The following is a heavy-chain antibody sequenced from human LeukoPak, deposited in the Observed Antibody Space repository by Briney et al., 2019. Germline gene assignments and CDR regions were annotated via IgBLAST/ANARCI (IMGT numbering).Heavy chain of an antibody. Sequence: ASVKVSCKASGYTFTGYYIHWVRQAPGQGLEWMGWINPNSGGTNYAQKFQGRVTMTRDTSISTAYMELSRLRSDDTAVDYCARVAVNWSDPWGQGTLVNVSS. CDR3: ARVAVNWSDP. CDR2: INPNSGGT. D-gene: IGHD2-15*01. V-gene: IGHV1-2*02. J-gene: IGHJ5*02. CDR1: GYTFTGYY.